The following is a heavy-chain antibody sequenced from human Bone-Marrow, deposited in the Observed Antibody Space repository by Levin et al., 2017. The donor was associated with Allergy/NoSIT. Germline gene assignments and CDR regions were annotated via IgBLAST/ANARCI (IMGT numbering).Heavy chain of an antibody. Sequence: PGGSLRLSCTVSGGSISSSSYYWGWIRQPPGKGLEWIGSIYYSGSTYYNPSLKSRVTISVDTSKNQFSLKLSSVTAADTAVYYCASPYSSSWYYFDYWGQGTLVTVSS. D-gene: IGHD6-13*01. CDR1: GGSISSSSYY. J-gene: IGHJ4*02. CDR3: ASPYSSSWYYFDY. V-gene: IGHV4-39*01. CDR2: IYYSGST.